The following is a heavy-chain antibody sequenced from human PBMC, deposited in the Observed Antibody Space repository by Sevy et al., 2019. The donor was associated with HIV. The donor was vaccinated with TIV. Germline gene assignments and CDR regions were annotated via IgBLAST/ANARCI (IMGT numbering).Heavy chain of an antibody. CDR2: INHSGST. CDR1: GGSFSGYY. Sequence: SETLSLTCAVYGGSFSGYYWSWIRQPPGKGLEWIGEINHSGSTNYNPSLKSRVTISVDTSKNQFSLKLSSVTAADTAEYYCARGIYDFWSGSTSSFDIWGQGTMVTVSS. V-gene: IGHV4-34*01. D-gene: IGHD3-3*01. J-gene: IGHJ3*02. CDR3: ARGIYDFWSGSTSSFDI.